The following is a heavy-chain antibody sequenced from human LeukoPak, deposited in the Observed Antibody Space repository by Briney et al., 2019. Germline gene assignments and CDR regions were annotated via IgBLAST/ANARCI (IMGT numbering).Heavy chain of an antibody. CDR3: AREAWSGYWPSYDY. CDR2: IYYSGST. CDR1: GGSISSYH. V-gene: IGHV4-59*01. Sequence: SETLSLTCTVSGGSISSYHWSWIRQPPGKGLEWIGYIYYSGSTNYNPSLKSRVTISVDTSKNQSSLKLSSVTAADTAVYYCAREAWSGYWPSYDYWGQGTLVTVSS. D-gene: IGHD3-3*01. J-gene: IGHJ4*02.